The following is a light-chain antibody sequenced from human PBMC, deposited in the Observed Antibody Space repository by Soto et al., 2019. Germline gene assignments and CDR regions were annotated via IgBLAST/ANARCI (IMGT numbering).Light chain of an antibody. CDR3: QQYGTSLIT. V-gene: IGKV3-20*01. CDR2: GAS. CDR1: QSVSSY. Sequence: EIVLTQSPATLSLSPGERATLSCRASQSVSSYLAWYQQKPGQAPRLLIYGASNRATGIPDRFSGSGSGTDFTLAISRVEPEDFAVYYCQQYGTSLITFGQGTRLEIK. J-gene: IGKJ5*01.